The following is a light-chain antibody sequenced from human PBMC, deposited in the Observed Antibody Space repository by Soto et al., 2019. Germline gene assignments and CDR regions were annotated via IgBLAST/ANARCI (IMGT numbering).Light chain of an antibody. J-gene: IGKJ3*01. CDR2: WAS. Sequence: DIVMTQSPDSLAVSLGERATINCKSSQSVLYSSNNKNYLAWYQQKPRQPPKLLIYWASTRESGVPGRFSGSGSGTDFTLTSSSLQAEDVAVYYCQQYYGTPFTFGPGTKVGIK. CDR3: QQYYGTPFT. CDR1: QSVLYSSNNKNY. V-gene: IGKV4-1*01.